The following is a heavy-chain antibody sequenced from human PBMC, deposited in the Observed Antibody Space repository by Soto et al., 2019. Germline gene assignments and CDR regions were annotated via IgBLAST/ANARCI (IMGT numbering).Heavy chain of an antibody. CDR2: ISSSSSYI. D-gene: IGHD6-13*01. V-gene: IGHV3-21*04. J-gene: IGHJ4*02. CDR3: AKAWGYSSSSGLSYFDY. Sequence: GGSLRLSCAASGFTFSSYSMNWVRQAPGKGLEWVSSISSSSSYIYYADSVKGRFTISRDNSKNSLYLQMNSLRAEDTAVYYCAKAWGYSSSSGLSYFDYWGQGTLVTVSS. CDR1: GFTFSSYS.